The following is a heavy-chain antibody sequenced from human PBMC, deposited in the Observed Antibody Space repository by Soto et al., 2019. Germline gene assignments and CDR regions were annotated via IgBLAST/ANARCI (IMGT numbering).Heavy chain of an antibody. CDR2: ISYDGSNK. D-gene: IGHD6-19*01. J-gene: IGHJ6*02. CDR3: AKDVAVALVSGMDV. V-gene: IGHV3-30*18. Sequence: GGSLRLSCAASGFTFSSYAMSWVRQAPGKGLEWVAVISYDGSNKYYADSVKGRFTISRDNSKNTLYLQMNSLRAEDTAVYYCAKDVAVALVSGMDVWGQGTTVTVSS. CDR1: GFTFSSYA.